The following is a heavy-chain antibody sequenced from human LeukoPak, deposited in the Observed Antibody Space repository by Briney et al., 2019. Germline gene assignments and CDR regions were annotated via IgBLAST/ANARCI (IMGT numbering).Heavy chain of an antibody. J-gene: IGHJ5*02. CDR3: ARPYYYDSRIDP. D-gene: IGHD3-22*01. CDR1: GGSISSGDYY. V-gene: IGHV4-30-4*01. Sequence: PSQTPSLTCTVSGGSISSGDYYWSWIRQPPGKGLEWIAYMYYSGSTYYSPSLKSRVTMSADTSKNQLSLKLSSVTAADTAVYYCARPYYYDSRIDPWGQGILVTVSS. CDR2: MYYSGST.